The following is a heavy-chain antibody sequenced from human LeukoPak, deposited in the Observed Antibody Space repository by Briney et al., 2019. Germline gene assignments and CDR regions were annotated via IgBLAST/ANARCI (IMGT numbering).Heavy chain of an antibody. CDR3: ARYRRNTRRRIAAAGTQVDWFDP. Sequence: SETLSLTCSVSGSGEPLNSGVYYWSWVRQPAGKGLEWIGRISTSGNTVYSPSLKSRVTISMDTSKNQFSLKLSSVTAADTAVYYCARYRRNTRRRIAAAGTQVDWFDPWGQGTLVTVSS. V-gene: IGHV4-61*02. D-gene: IGHD6-13*01. CDR2: ISTSGNT. CDR1: GSGEPLNSGVYY. J-gene: IGHJ5*02.